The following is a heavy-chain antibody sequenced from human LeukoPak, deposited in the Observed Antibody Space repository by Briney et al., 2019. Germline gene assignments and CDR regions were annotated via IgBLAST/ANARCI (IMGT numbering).Heavy chain of an antibody. CDR3: ARRVTIIYYMDV. CDR1: GGSFSDYY. J-gene: IGHJ6*03. Sequence: PSESLSLTCAVYGGSFSDYYWSWIRQPPGKGLEWIGEINQSGGTISNPSLKSRVTLSVERSKNQCSLKLSSVTAADTAVYYCARRVTIIYYMDVCGKGTTVTVS. V-gene: IGHV4-34*01. D-gene: IGHD3-3*01. CDR2: INQSGGT.